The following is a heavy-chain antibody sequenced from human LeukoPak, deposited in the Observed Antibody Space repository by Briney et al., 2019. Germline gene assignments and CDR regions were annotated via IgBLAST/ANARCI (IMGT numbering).Heavy chain of an antibody. J-gene: IGHJ4*02. V-gene: IGHV3-7*01. CDR2: LNQYGDHK. D-gene: IGHD3/OR15-3a*01. CDR1: GFTFRNYW. CDR3: SRDLGTGRPHDF. Sequence: GGSLRLSCAASGFTFRNYWMTWVRQAPGKGLEWVANLNQYGDHKYYDDSVKGRFTISRDNARDSLYLEMNSLTVEDTAVYFCSRDLGTGRPHDFWGQGTLVTVSS.